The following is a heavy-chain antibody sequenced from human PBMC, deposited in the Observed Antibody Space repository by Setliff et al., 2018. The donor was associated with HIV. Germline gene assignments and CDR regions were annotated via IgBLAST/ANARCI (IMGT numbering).Heavy chain of an antibody. CDR2: ISGSGDNT. V-gene: IGHV3-23*01. Sequence: GESLKISCAASGFTLSNYAMSWVRQAPGKGLEWVSKISGSGDNTYYADSVKGRFTISSDNSKNTLYLQMNSLRVEDTAVYYCARETMYDSRGYLSHYFDYWGQGTPVTVSS. CDR3: ARETMYDSRGYLSHYFDY. J-gene: IGHJ4*02. D-gene: IGHD3-22*01. CDR1: GFTLSNYA.